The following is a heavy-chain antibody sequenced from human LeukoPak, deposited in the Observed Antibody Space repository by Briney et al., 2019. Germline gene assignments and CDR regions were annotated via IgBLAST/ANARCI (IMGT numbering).Heavy chain of an antibody. CDR3: TRGNILSGYCFDF. V-gene: IGHV4-34*01. Sequence: NPSETLSLTCAVYGGSISGYYWSWIRQPPGKGLAWVGEIHYTGATSYNPSLKSRATLSIETSKNQVSLRLRSVTAADTAVYYCTRGNILSGYCFDFWGQGALVTVSS. CDR1: GGSISGYY. CDR2: IHYTGAT. D-gene: IGHD3-9*01. J-gene: IGHJ4*02.